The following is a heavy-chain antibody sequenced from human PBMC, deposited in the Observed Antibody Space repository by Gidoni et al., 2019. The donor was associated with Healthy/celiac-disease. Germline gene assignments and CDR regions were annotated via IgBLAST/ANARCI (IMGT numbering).Heavy chain of an antibody. CDR3: ARDRYSGYDFRRGWYFDY. CDR1: GFTFRSYA. CDR2: ISYDGRNK. V-gene: IGHV3-30*04. J-gene: IGHJ4*02. Sequence: QVQLVESGGGVDQPGRSLRLSCAASGFTFRSYAMHWVRQAPGKGLEWVAVISYDGRNKYYADSVKGRFTISRDNSKNTLYLQMNSLRAEDTAVYYCARDRYSGYDFRRGWYFDYWGQGTLVTVSS. D-gene: IGHD5-12*01.